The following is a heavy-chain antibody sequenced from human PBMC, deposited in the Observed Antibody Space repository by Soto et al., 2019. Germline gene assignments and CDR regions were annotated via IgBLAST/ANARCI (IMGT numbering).Heavy chain of an antibody. D-gene: IGHD6-13*01. Sequence: EVQLLESGGGLVQPGGSLRLSCAASGLTFSSYAMGWVRQVPGQGLEWVSAISATSTNAYYADSVKGRFTISRDNSQNTLYIEMNSLRAADTDVYCCAQDLRGTADGTWYFDLWGRGTLVTVSS. CDR1: GLTFSSYA. V-gene: IGHV3-23*01. CDR3: AQDLRGTADGTWYFDL. J-gene: IGHJ2*01. CDR2: ISATSTNA.